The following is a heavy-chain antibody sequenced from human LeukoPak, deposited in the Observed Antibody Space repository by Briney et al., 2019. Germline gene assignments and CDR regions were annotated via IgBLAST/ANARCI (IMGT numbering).Heavy chain of an antibody. CDR3: AKDAVYYYDSSGYTPPDAFDI. CDR1: GFTFDDYA. J-gene: IGHJ3*02. V-gene: IGHV3-9*01. CDR2: ISWNSGSI. D-gene: IGHD3-22*01. Sequence: GGSLRLSCAASGFTFDDYAMHWVRQAPGKGLEWVSGISWNSGSIGYADSVKGRFTISRDNAKNSLYLQVNSLRAEDTALYYCAKDAVYYYDSSGYTPPDAFDIWGQGTMVTVSS.